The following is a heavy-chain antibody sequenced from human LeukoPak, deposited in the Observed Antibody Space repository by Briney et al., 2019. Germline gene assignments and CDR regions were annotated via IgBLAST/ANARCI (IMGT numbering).Heavy chain of an antibody. D-gene: IGHD6-6*01. CDR2: IYYSGST. J-gene: IGHJ4*02. CDR1: GGSISSYY. Sequence: SETLSLTCTVSGGSISSYYWSWIRQPPGKGLEWIGYIYYSGSTIYNPSLKSRVTISVDTSKNQFSLKLSSVTAADTAVYYCARRAEYSSSLDWGQGTLVTVSS. V-gene: IGHV4-59*08. CDR3: ARRAEYSSSLD.